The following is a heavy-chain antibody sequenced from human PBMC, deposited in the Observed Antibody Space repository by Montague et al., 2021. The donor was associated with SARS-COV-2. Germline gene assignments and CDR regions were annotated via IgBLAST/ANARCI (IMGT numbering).Heavy chain of an antibody. D-gene: IGHD2-21*02. CDR2: IYYRGTT. J-gene: IGHJ5*02. V-gene: IGHV4-59*01. CDR1: GGSIDSYY. CDR3: ARELQYNWFDP. Sequence: SETLSLTCTVSGGSIDSYYWSWLRQPPGKGLEWIGYIYYRGTTNYNPPLESRVTMSVDTSKNQFSLNLSSVTAADTAMYYCARELQYNWFDPWGQGTLVTVSP.